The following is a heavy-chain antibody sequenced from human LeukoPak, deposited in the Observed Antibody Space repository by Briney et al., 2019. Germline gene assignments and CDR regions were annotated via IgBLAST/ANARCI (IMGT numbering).Heavy chain of an antibody. D-gene: IGHD3-3*01. CDR3: ARDPSSVESGQNYYYYYMDV. Sequence: PSETLSLTCTVSGGSISSGSYYWSWIRQPAGKGLEWIGRIYTSGSTNYNPSLKSRVTISVDTSKNQFSLKLSSVTAADTAVYYCARDPSSVESGQNYYYYYMDVWGKGTTVTVSS. J-gene: IGHJ6*03. V-gene: IGHV4-61*02. CDR1: GGSISSGSYY. CDR2: IYTSGST.